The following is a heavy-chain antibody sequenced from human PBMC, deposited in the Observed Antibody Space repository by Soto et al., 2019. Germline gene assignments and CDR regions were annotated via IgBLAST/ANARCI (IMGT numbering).Heavy chain of an antibody. CDR2: FYYFGST. D-gene: IGHD3-3*01. V-gene: IGHV4-39*01. J-gene: IGHJ5*02. CDR3: ATSTMTSNWFDP. Sequence: QLQLQESGPGLVKPSQTLSLTCSVSGDSIPSRVYYWGWIRQPPGKGLEWIGNFYYFGSTYYNPSLKSRVTISVDTSNNQLSLRLRSVTAADTAVYYCATSTMTSNWFDPWGQGTLVTVSS. CDR1: GDSIPSRVYY.